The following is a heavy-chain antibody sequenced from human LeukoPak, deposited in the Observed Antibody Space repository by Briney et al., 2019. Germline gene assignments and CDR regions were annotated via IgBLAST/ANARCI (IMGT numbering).Heavy chain of an antibody. Sequence: ASVKVSCKASGYTFTSYYIHWVRQAPGQGLEWMGVINYSGGRTTYAQRFQGRVTMTRDTSTSTVYMELSSLRSDDTAVYYCARVNSYGRYDYNGMDVWGQGTTVTVSS. D-gene: IGHD5-18*01. CDR1: GYTFTSYY. J-gene: IGHJ6*02. CDR2: INYSGGRT. V-gene: IGHV1-46*01. CDR3: ARVNSYGRYDYNGMDV.